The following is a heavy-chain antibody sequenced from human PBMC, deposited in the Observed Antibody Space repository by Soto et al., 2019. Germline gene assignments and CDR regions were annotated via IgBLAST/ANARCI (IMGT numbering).Heavy chain of an antibody. CDR2: IYYSGST. D-gene: IGHD2-15*01. CDR3: ARDLLGYCSGGSCSGTYFDY. V-gene: IGHV4-59*01. Sequence: QVQLQESGPGLVKPSETLSLTCTVSGGSISSYYWSWIRQPPGKGLEWIGYIYYSGSTNYNPSLKRRVTISVDTSKNQFSLKLSSVTAADTAVYYCARDLLGYCSGGSCSGTYFDYWGQGTLVTVSS. J-gene: IGHJ4*02. CDR1: GGSISSYY.